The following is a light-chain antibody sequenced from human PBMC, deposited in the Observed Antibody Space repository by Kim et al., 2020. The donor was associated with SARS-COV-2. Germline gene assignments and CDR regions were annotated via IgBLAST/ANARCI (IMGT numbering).Light chain of an antibody. CDR1: QSIASS. J-gene: IGKJ1*01. Sequence: SPGERATLSCRASQSIASSLAWYQQKPGQAPRLLIYGASTRATDIPARFSGSGSGTEFTLTISRLQSEDFAVYYCQQYHNWPPWTFGQGTKVDIK. CDR2: GAS. V-gene: IGKV3-15*01. CDR3: QQYHNWPPWT.